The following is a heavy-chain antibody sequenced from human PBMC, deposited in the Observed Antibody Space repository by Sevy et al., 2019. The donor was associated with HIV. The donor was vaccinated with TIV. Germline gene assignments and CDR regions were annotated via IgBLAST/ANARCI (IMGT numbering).Heavy chain of an antibody. J-gene: IGHJ1*01. CDR3: TTGGSLFQH. Sequence: GGSLRLSCVASGFTFSNVWMSWVRQAPGKGLEWVGHFKSKTDGGTTDYAAPVRGRFTITRDDSKNTLYLQMNSLKTEDTAVYYCTTGGSLFQHWGQGTLVTVSS. CDR2: FKSKTDGGTT. V-gene: IGHV3-15*01. D-gene: IGHD3-16*01. CDR1: GFTFSNVW.